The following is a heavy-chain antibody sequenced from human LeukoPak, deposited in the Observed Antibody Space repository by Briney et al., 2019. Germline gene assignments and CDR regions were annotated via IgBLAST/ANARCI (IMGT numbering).Heavy chain of an antibody. D-gene: IGHD3-22*01. J-gene: IGHJ4*02. CDR3: ARGVSTYYYDSSGCYYLD. Sequence: PSGTLSLTCVVYGGSFSGYYWNWLRQPPRKGLEWIGEINHSGSTNYNPSLKSRVTISIDTSKNQFSLKLSSVTAADTAVYYCARGVSTYYYDSSGCYYLDWGQGTLVTVSS. CDR2: INHSGST. CDR1: GGSFSGYY. V-gene: IGHV4-34*01.